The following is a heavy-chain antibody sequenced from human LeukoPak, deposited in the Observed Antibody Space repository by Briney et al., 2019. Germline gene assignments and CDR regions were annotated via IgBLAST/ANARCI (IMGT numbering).Heavy chain of an antibody. D-gene: IGHD3-10*01. CDR3: AKDRLVRGVINPPPWFDP. CDR2: IRYDGSNK. CDR1: GFTFSSYA. J-gene: IGHJ5*02. V-gene: IGHV3-30*02. Sequence: GGSLRLSCAASGFTFSSYAMSWVRQAPGKGLEWVAFIRYDGSNKYYADSVKGRFTISRDNSKNTLYLQMNSLRAEDTAVYYCAKDRLVRGVINPPPWFDPWGQGTLVTVSS.